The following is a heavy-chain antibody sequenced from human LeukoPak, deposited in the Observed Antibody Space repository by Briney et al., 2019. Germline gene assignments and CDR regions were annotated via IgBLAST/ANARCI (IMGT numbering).Heavy chain of an antibody. Sequence: VASVKVSCKASGGTFSSYAISWVRQAPGQGLEWMGGIISIFGTANYAQKFQGRVTITADESTSTAYMELSSLRSEDTAVYYCARDTPYGSGRIGAFDIWGQGTMVTVSS. J-gene: IGHJ3*02. V-gene: IGHV1-69*13. CDR3: ARDTPYGSGRIGAFDI. CDR2: IISIFGTA. CDR1: GGTFSSYA. D-gene: IGHD3-10*01.